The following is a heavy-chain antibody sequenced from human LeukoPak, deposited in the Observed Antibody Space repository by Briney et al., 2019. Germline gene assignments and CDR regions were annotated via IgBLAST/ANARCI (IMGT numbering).Heavy chain of an antibody. CDR2: IYYNGSL. J-gene: IGHJ4*02. Sequence: SETLSLTCTVSDGSVSNRHYYWAWIRQPPGKGLEWIGNIYYNGSLHFSPSLESRLSISVDTSMTQFSLKLRSVTAADTAVYYCASERWSYRSYYDFWGQGVLVTVSS. V-gene: IGHV4-39*07. CDR1: DGSVSNRHYY. D-gene: IGHD3-10*01. CDR3: ASERWSYRSYYDF.